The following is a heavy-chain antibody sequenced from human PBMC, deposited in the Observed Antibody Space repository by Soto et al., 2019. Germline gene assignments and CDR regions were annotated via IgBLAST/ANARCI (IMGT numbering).Heavy chain of an antibody. D-gene: IGHD1-26*01. V-gene: IGHV4-39*01. Sequence: ATLSLTCPASGSSLSSSIYYWGWIRPPPGKGLEWIGSIYYSGSTYYNPSLKSRVTISVDTSKNQFSLKLSSGTAADTAVYYCARQKVVGAIDDWGQGTLGSV. J-gene: IGHJ4*02. CDR1: GSSLSSSIYY. CDR2: IYYSGST. CDR3: ARQKVVGAIDD.